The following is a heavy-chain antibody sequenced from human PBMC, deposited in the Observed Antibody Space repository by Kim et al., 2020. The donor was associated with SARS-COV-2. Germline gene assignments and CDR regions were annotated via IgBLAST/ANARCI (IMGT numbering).Heavy chain of an antibody. V-gene: IGHV3-30*03. J-gene: IGHJ4*02. CDR1: GFTFSSYG. CDR3: ARGGGSYQLDY. D-gene: IGHD1-26*01. Sequence: GGSLRLSCAASGFTFSSYGMHWVRQAPGKGLEWVAVISYDGSNKYYADSVKGRFTISRDNSKNTLYLQMNSLRAEDTAVYYCARGGGSYQLDYWGQGTLVTVSS. CDR2: ISYDGSNK.